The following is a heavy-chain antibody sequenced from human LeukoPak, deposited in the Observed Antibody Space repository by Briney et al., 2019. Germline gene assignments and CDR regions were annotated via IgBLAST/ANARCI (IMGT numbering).Heavy chain of an antibody. D-gene: IGHD1-26*01. CDR3: ARSSSGSYYND. CDR1: GGSTSSYY. CDR2: IRYSGST. Sequence: PSGTLSLTCSVSGGSTSSYYWSWIRQPPGKGLEWIGDIRYSGSTNYNPSLKSRVTISGDTSKNQFSLKLTSVTAADTAVYYCARSSSGSYYNDWGQGTLVTVSS. V-gene: IGHV4-59*08. J-gene: IGHJ4*02.